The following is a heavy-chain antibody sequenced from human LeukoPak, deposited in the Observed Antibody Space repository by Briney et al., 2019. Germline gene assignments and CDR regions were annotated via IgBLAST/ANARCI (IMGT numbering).Heavy chain of an antibody. J-gene: IGHJ4*02. CDR3: ARGGGSSGWYRGTHIDY. Sequence: PSETLSLTCAVSGGSISSSDWWSWVRQPPGKGLEWIGEIYHSGSTNYNPSLKSRVTISVDTSKNQFSLKLSSVTAADTAVYYCARGGGSSGWYRGTHIDYWGQGTLVTVSS. D-gene: IGHD6-19*01. V-gene: IGHV4-4*02. CDR1: GGSISSSDW. CDR2: IYHSGST.